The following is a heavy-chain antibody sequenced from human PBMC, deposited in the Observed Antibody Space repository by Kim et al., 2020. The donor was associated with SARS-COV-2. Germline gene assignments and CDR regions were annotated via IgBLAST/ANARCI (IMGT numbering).Heavy chain of an antibody. CDR3: AKDLAWGLYQ. Sequence: GGSLRLSCAASGFTFSIYAMSWVRQAPGKGLEWVSALSASDLRAYYADSVRGRFTVSRDNSKNTLYLQLNALRAEDTAVYYCAKDLAWGLYQWGQGTLVTVRS. CDR1: GFTFSIYA. V-gene: IGHV3-23*01. J-gene: IGHJ4*02. CDR2: LSASDLRA. D-gene: IGHD2-2*01.